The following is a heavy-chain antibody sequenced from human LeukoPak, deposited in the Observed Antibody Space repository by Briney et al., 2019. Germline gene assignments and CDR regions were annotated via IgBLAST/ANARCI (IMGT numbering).Heavy chain of an antibody. CDR2: ISAYNGNT. CDR3: ARVAAADYFDY. J-gene: IGHJ4*02. V-gene: IGHV1-18*01. CDR1: GYTLTSYG. D-gene: IGHD6-13*01. Sequence: ASVKVSCKASGYTLTSYGISWVRQAPGQGLEWMGWISAYNGNTNYVQKLQGRVTMTTETSTSTAYMELRSLRSDDTAVYYCARVAAADYFDYWGQGTLVTVSS.